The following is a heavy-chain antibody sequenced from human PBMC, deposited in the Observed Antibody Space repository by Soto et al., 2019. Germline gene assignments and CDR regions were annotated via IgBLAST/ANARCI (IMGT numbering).Heavy chain of an antibody. V-gene: IGHV4-30-2*02. D-gene: IGHD6-13*01. CDR2: IYQSGST. J-gene: IGHJ6*02. Sequence: SETLSLTCAVSGVSMNTGGYSWNWIRQPPGKGLEWIGHIYQSGSTYYNPSLKSRVTISLDTSKNQFSLKLSSVTAADTAVYYCARNTRSWYRVDVWGQGTTVTVSS. CDR1: GVSMNTGGYS. CDR3: ARNTRSWYRVDV.